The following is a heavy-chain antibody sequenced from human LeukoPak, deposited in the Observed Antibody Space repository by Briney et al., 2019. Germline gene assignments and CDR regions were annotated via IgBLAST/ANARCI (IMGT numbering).Heavy chain of an antibody. CDR1: GGSIGWDY. D-gene: IGHD3-22*01. CDR3: AREEYFQDSNGYSYYFHS. V-gene: IGHV4-4*07. J-gene: IGHJ4*02. Sequence: KPSETLSLTCTVSGGSIGWDYWSWIRQSAGKGLEWIGRIYKSGSTNYNPSFRSRVTMSVDTSKNQFSLNVTSVTAADTAVYYCAREEYFQDSNGYSYYFHSWGQGSLVTVSS. CDR2: IYKSGST.